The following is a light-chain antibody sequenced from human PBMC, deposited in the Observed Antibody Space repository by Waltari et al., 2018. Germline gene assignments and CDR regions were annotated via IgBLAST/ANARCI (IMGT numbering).Light chain of an antibody. Sequence: QLVLTQSPSASASLGASVKLTCTLSGGHSSYPIAWHQQQPEKGHRYLMKVNRDGSHDKGAGIPDRFTGSSSGAERYLAISSLQSEDEADYCGQTWDNGIRVFGGGTKLTVL. CDR2: VNRDGSH. V-gene: IGLV4-69*01. CDR3: QTWDNGIRV. CDR1: GGHSSYP. J-gene: IGLJ3*02.